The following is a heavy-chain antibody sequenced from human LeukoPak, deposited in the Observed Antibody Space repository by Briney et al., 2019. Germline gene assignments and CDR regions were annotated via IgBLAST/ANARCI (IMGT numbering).Heavy chain of an antibody. CDR3: AKEPLAARRDYYYYYMDV. V-gene: IGHV3-30*04. D-gene: IGHD6-6*01. Sequence: GRSLRLSCAASGFTFSSYAMHWVRQAPGKGLEWVAVISYDGSNKYYADSVKGRFTISRDNSKNTLYLQMNSLRAEDTAVYYCAKEPLAARRDYYYYYMDVWGKGTTVTVSS. CDR1: GFTFSSYA. J-gene: IGHJ6*03. CDR2: ISYDGSNK.